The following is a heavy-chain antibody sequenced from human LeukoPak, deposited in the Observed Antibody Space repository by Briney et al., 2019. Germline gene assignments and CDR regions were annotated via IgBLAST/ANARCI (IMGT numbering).Heavy chain of an antibody. J-gene: IGHJ4*02. V-gene: IGHV3-74*01. CDR3: ASRRSSSFDY. D-gene: IGHD6-13*01. CDR2: INSDGSST. CDR1: GFTFSNTW. Sequence: GGALRLSCVDSGFTFSNTWMSWVRQAPGKGRVWVSRINSDGSSTTYADSVKGRFTISRDNAKNTLFLQMNSLRADDTAVYYCASRRSSSFDYWGQGTLVTVSS.